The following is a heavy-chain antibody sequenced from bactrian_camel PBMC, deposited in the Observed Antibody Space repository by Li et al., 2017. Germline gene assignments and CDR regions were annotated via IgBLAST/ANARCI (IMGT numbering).Heavy chain of an antibody. J-gene: IGHJ6*01. Sequence: VQLVESGGGSVQAGGSLRLSCTASGFTFSSYAMSWVRQAPGKGLEWVSAINSGGGSTYYAESVKGRFTISQDVVKNLVYLQMNDLKPEDTAVYYCAAEGPSWDSDSCVNSEIGYWGQGTQVTVS. V-gene: IGHV3S40*01. CDR2: INSGGGST. CDR3: AAEGPSWDSDSCVNSEIGY. CDR1: GFTFSSYA.